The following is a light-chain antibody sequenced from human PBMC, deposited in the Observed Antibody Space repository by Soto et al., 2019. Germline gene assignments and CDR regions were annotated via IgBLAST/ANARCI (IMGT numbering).Light chain of an antibody. J-gene: IGKJ5*01. CDR1: QSVTSNY. CDR2: DAS. Sequence: EIVMTQSPATLSVSPGGRATLSCRARQSVTSNYLAWYQQKPGQAPRLLIYDASNRATGIPARFSGSGSGTDFTLTISSLEPEDFAVYYCQQRSNWPANFGQGTRLEIK. CDR3: QQRSNWPAN. V-gene: IGKV3D-20*02.